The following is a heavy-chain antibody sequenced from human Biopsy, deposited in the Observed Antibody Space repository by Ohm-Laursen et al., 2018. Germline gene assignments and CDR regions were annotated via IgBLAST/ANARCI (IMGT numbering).Heavy chain of an antibody. CDR1: GGSISDSTYH. Sequence: SETLSLTCTVSGGSISDSTYHWGWIRQSPGKGLEWIGSIYYSGNTDYSPSLKSLVTISVDTSNNQLSLKLRSVTAADTAVYYCARQVDFWSGYVDYWGQGTLAAVSS. CDR3: ARQVDFWSGYVDY. D-gene: IGHD3-3*01. J-gene: IGHJ4*02. CDR2: IYYSGNT. V-gene: IGHV4-39*01.